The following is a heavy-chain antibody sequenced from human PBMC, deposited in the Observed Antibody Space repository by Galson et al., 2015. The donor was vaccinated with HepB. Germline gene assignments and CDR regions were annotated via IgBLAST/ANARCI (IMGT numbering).Heavy chain of an antibody. CDR3: ARTTSGY. CDR1: GFTFVGYW. CDR2: IREDGSEK. D-gene: IGHD4-17*01. Sequence: SLRLSCAASGFTFVGYWMSWVRQAPGKGLEWVANIREDGSEKYYVDSVKGRFTISRDNAKNSLYLQMSSLTADDTAVYYCARTTSGYWGQGTLVTVSS. V-gene: IGHV3-7*01. J-gene: IGHJ4*02.